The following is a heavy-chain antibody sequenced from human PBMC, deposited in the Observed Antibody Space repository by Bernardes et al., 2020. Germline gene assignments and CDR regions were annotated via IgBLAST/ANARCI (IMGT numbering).Heavy chain of an antibody. J-gene: IGHJ5*02. D-gene: IGHD3-22*01. CDR3: ARDVSSGYYHPYNWFDP. CDR1: GGSISSYY. Sequence: SETLSLTCTVSGGSISSYYWSWIRQPPGKGLEWIGYIYYSGSTNYNPSLKSRVTISVDTSKNQFSLKLSSVTAADTAVYYCARDVSSGYYHPYNWFDPWGQGTLVTVSS. CDR2: IYYSGST. V-gene: IGHV4-59*01.